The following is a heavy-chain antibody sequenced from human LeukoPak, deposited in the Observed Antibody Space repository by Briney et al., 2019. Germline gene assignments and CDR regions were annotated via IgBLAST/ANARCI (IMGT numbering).Heavy chain of an antibody. V-gene: IGHV3-7*01. CDR3: ARNYYDSSGYWTPDY. D-gene: IGHD3-22*01. CDR1: GFTFSSYW. CDR2: IKQDGSEK. J-gene: IGHJ4*02. Sequence: HSGGSLRLSCAASGFTFSSYWMSWDRQAPGKGLEWVANIKQDGSEKYYVDSVKGRFTISRDNAKNSLYLQMNSLRAEDTAVYYCARNYYDSSGYWTPDYWGQGTLVTVSS.